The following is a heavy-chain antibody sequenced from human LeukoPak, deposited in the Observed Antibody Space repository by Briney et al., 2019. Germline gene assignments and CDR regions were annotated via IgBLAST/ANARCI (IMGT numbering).Heavy chain of an antibody. V-gene: IGHV1-18*01. CDR1: GYTFTTYG. J-gene: IGHJ5*02. CDR3: ARDLVIDGSGSYFDP. Sequence: ASVKVPCKASGYTFTTYGISWVRQAPGQGLEWMGWIRGYNTNTNYAQKFQGRVTMTIDTSTSTAYMELSSLRSDDTAVYYCARDLVIDGSGSYFDPWGQGTLVTVSS. CDR2: IRGYNTNT. D-gene: IGHD3-10*01.